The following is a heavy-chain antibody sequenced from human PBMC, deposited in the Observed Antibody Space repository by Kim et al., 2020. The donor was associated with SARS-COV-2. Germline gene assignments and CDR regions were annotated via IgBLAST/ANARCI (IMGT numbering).Heavy chain of an antibody. D-gene: IGHD3-10*01. CDR3: ARFGVGAFDI. CDR1: GYSFNNST. J-gene: IGHJ3*02. CDR2: INAATGDT. Sequence: ASVKVSCRASGYSFNNSTFHWVRQAPGQRLEWMGWINAATGDTKSSQVFQGRVALTRDTSASTAYLELSSLTSEDTAIYFCARFGVGAFDIRGQGTMVTVSS. V-gene: IGHV1-3*01.